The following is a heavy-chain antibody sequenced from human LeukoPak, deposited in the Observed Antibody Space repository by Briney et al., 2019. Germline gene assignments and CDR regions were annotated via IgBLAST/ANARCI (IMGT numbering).Heavy chain of an antibody. CDR3: ARDQQGDSSSWYWGNNWFDP. CDR1: GGTFSSYT. D-gene: IGHD6-13*01. V-gene: IGHV1-69*04. CDR2: IIPILGIA. Sequence: SVKVSCKASGGTFSSYTISWVRQAPGQGLEWMGRIIPILGIANYAQKFQGRVTITADKSTSTAYMELSSLRSEDTAVYYCARDQQGDSSSWYWGNNWFDPWGQETLVTVSS. J-gene: IGHJ5*02.